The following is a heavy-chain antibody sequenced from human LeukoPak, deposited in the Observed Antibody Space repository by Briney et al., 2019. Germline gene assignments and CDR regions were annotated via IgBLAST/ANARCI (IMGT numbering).Heavy chain of an antibody. CDR3: ARYSSSWHYFDY. CDR2: IYHSGST. D-gene: IGHD6-13*01. CDR1: GGSISSYY. J-gene: IGHJ4*02. Sequence: SETLSLTCTVSGGSISSYYWSWIRQPPGEGLEWIGFIYHSGSTNYNPSLKSRVTISVDTSKNQFSLKLSSVTAADTAVYYCARYSSSWHYFDYWGQGTLVTVSS. V-gene: IGHV4-59*08.